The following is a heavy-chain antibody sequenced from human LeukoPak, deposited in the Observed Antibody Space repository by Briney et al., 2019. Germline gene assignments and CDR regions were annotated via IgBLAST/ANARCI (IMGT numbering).Heavy chain of an antibody. Sequence: GGSLRLSCAASGFTFTSHAMTWVRQAPGKGLEWVSIISGNGGSTYYADYVKGRFTISRDNSKNSLFVQMNSLRAEDTAVYFWAKSPLGRANWATQIFDNWGQGTLVTVSS. D-gene: IGHD1-1*01. CDR3: AKSPLGRANWATQIFDN. CDR2: ISGNGGST. CDR1: GFTFTSHA. V-gene: IGHV3-23*01. J-gene: IGHJ4*02.